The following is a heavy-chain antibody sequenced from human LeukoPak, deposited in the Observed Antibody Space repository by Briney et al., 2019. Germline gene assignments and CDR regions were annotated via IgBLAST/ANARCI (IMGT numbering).Heavy chain of an antibody. V-gene: IGHV4-4*02. CDR3: ARGPRFGELLWHWFDP. J-gene: IGHJ5*02. CDR2: IYHSGST. CDR1: GASISSSNW. Sequence: SGTLSLTCAVSGASISSSNWWSWVRQPPGKGLEWIGEIYHSGSTNYNPSLKSRVTISVDKSKNQFSLKLSSVTAADTAVYYCARGPRFGELLWHWFDPWGQGTLVTVSS. D-gene: IGHD3-10*01.